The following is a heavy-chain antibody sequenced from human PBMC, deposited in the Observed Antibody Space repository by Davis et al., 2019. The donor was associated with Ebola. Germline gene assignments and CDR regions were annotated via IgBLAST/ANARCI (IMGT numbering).Heavy chain of an antibody. CDR2: ISDDGTNK. D-gene: IGHD3-22*01. Sequence: PGGSLRLSCATSGFTFTSYSMHWVRQAPGKGLAWVAVISDDGTNKYYADSVKGRFTISRDDSKNTLYLQMNSLRADDTAVYYCARAENEGASSGYLSFLDSWGQGTLVTVSS. J-gene: IGHJ5*01. CDR1: GFTFTSYS. V-gene: IGHV3-30-3*01. CDR3: ARAENEGASSGYLSFLDS.